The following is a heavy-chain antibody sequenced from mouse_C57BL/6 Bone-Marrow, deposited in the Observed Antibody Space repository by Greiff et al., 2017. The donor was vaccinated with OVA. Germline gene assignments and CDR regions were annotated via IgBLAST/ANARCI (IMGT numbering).Heavy chain of an antibody. CDR3: ARPLNYDYDDYAMDY. J-gene: IGHJ4*01. D-gene: IGHD2-4*01. CDR1: GFSLTSYG. V-gene: IGHV2-2*01. CDR2: IWSGGST. Sequence: QVQLKESGPGLVQPSQSLSITCTVSGFSLTSYGVPWVRQSPGKGLEWLGVIWSGGSTDYNAAFISRLSISKDNSKSQVFFKMNSLQADDTAIYYCARPLNYDYDDYAMDYWGQGTSVTVSS.